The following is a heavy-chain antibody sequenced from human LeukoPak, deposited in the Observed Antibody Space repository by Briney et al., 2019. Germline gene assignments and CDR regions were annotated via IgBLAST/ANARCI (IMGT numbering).Heavy chain of an antibody. V-gene: IGHV4-39*07. Sequence: GSLRLSCAASGFTFSSYAMSWVRQPPGKGQEWIGSIYYSGSTYYNPSLKSRVTISVDTSKNQFSLKLSSVTAADTAVYYCARDESPPYYFDYWGQGTLVTVSS. J-gene: IGHJ4*02. CDR3: ARDESPPYYFDY. CDR1: GFTFSSYA. CDR2: IYYSGST.